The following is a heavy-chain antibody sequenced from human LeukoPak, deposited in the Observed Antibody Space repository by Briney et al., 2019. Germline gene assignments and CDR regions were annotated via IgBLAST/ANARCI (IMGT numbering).Heavy chain of an antibody. J-gene: IGHJ4*02. CDR2: IGSDGSKK. CDR3: AKEIYYDRNAFFDY. V-gene: IGHV3-30*02. CDR1: GFSFRSYG. D-gene: IGHD3-22*01. Sequence: PGGSLRLSCAASGFSFRSYGIHWVRQAPGQGLEWVAIIGSDGSKKYYADSVKGRFTISRDKSKNTLYLQMNSLRTEDTAMYFCAKEIYYDRNAFFDYWGQGTLVTVSS.